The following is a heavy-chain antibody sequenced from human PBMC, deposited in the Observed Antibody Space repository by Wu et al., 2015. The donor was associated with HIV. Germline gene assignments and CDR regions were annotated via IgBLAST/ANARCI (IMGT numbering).Heavy chain of an antibody. CDR2: IIPLFGTT. V-gene: IGHV1-69*01. CDR3: ATPRSPGFSSAWPTYFDF. J-gene: IGHJ4*02. D-gene: IGHD6-19*01. CDR1: GYSLSDYG. Sequence: QVQLVQSGAEVKKPGASVRVSCRASGYSLSDYGMHWVRQAPGQGLEWMGGIIPLFGTTEYAHIFQGRVTITTDESTSTAYMRLSSLTSADTAVYYCATPRSPGFSSAWPTYFDFWGQGTLVTVSS.